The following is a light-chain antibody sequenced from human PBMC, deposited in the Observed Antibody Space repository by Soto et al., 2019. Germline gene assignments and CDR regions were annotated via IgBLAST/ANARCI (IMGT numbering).Light chain of an antibody. Sequence: SYELTQPPSVSVSPGQTASITCSGDKLGDKYACWYQQKPGQSPVLVIYQDSKRPSGIPERFSGSNSGNTATLTISGTQAMDEADYYSQAWDSSTAWKVFGGGTKLTVL. V-gene: IGLV3-1*01. CDR1: KLGDKY. CDR3: QAWDSSTAWKV. CDR2: QDS. J-gene: IGLJ2*01.